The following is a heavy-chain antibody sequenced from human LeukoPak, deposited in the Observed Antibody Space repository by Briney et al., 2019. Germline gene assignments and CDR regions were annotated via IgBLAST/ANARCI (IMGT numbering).Heavy chain of an antibody. D-gene: IGHD3-10*01. V-gene: IGHV1-2*02. CDR2: INPDSGGT. Sequence: ASVKVSCKASGDRFTGHHIHWVRQAPGQGLEWMGWINPDSGGTNYAQKFQGRVTMTRDTSISTAYMELSRLRSDDTAVYYCARDAYYGSGSYPYWGQGTLVTVSS. CDR1: GDRFTGHH. J-gene: IGHJ4*02. CDR3: ARDAYYGSGSYPY.